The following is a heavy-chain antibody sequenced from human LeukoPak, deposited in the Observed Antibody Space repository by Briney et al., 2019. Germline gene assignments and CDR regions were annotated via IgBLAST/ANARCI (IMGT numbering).Heavy chain of an antibody. CDR2: ISGSDSST. V-gene: IGHV3-23*01. J-gene: IGHJ4*02. CDR3: ANQGY. Sequence: GGSLRLSCAASGLTFSSNAMSWVRQAPGKGLEWVSAISGSDSSTYYADSVKGRFTISRDNFKNTVYLQMNSLRAEDTAVYYCANQGYWGQGTLVTVSS. CDR1: GLTFSSNA.